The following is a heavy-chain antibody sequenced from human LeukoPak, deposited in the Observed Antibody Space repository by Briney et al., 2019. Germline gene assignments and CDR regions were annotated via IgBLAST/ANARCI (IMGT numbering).Heavy chain of an antibody. CDR2: IYSGGST. Sequence: GGSLRLSCAASGFTVSSNYMSWVRQAPGKGLEWVSVIYSGGSTYYADSVKGRFTISRDNSKNTLYLQMNSLRAEDTAVYYCARALAGPPGYYYYYMDVWGKGTTVTVSS. J-gene: IGHJ6*03. CDR1: GFTVSSNY. D-gene: IGHD3-10*01. V-gene: IGHV3-53*01. CDR3: ARALAGPPGYYYYYMDV.